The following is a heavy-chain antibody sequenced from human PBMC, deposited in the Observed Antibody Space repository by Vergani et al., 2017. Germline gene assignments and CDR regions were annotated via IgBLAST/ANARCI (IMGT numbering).Heavy chain of an antibody. D-gene: IGHD1-26*01. V-gene: IGHV4-39*01. CDR3: ARQSGSYYDFDY. J-gene: IGHJ4*02. CDR1: GGSISSGSHY. CDR2: VYTSGAT. Sequence: QLQLQESGPGLVKTSETLSLTCTVSGGSISSGSHYWVWIRQPPGKGLEWIGSVYTSGATYYTPSLKSRVTISVDTSKNQFSLKLSSVTAADTAVYYCARQSGSYYDFDYWGQGTLVTVSS.